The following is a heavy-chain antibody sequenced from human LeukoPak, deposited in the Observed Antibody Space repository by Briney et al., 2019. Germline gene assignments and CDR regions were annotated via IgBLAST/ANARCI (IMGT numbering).Heavy chain of an antibody. J-gene: IGHJ4*02. CDR3: AKARGYSGYEYFDY. V-gene: IGHV3-23*01. CDR1: GFTFSSYA. D-gene: IGHD5-12*01. CDR2: ISGSGGTT. Sequence: GGSLRLSCAASGFTFSSYATSWVRQAPGKRLEWVSAISGSGGTTYYADSVKGRFTISRDNSKNTLYLQMNSLRAEDTAVYYCAKARGYSGYEYFDYWGQGTLVTVSS.